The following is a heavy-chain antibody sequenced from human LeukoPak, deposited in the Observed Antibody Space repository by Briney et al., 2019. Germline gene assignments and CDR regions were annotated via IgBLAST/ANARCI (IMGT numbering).Heavy chain of an antibody. D-gene: IGHD3-10*01. CDR1: GFTFHIYA. J-gene: IGHJ5*02. Sequence: GGSLRLSCAASGFTFHIYAMNWVRQAPGKGLEWVSYISDSSVTIHYEDSVKGRFTISRDNAKNSLYLQMNSLRDEDTAVYYCAGDYYYGSGIFDPWGQGTLVTVSS. V-gene: IGHV3-48*02. CDR3: AGDYYYGSGIFDP. CDR2: ISDSSVTI.